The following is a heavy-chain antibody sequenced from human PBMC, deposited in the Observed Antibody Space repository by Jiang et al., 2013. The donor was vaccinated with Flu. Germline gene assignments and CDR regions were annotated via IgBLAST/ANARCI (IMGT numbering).Heavy chain of an antibody. CDR1: GGSISSSSYY. V-gene: IGHV4-39*07. Sequence: GSGLVKPSETLSLTCTVSGGSISSSSYYWGWIRQPPGKGLEWIGSIYYSGSTYYNPSLKSRVTISVDTSKNQFSLKLSSVTAADTAVYYCARDRLDGYNLEVTNFDYWGQGTLVTVSS. D-gene: IGHD5-24*01. CDR3: ARDRLDGYNLEVTNFDY. J-gene: IGHJ4*02. CDR2: IYYSGST.